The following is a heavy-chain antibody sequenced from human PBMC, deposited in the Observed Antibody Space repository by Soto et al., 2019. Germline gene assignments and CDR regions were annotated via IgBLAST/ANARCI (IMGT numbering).Heavy chain of an antibody. CDR3: AKPRTIFGVVSLGGMDV. J-gene: IGHJ6*02. V-gene: IGHV3-23*01. Sequence: GGSLRLSCAASGFTFSSYAMSWVRQAPGKGLEWVSAISGSGGSTYYADSVKGRFTISRDNSKNTLYLQMNSLRAEDTAVYYCAKPRTIFGVVSLGGMDVWGQGTTVTVSS. CDR1: GFTFSSYA. D-gene: IGHD3-3*01. CDR2: ISGSGGST.